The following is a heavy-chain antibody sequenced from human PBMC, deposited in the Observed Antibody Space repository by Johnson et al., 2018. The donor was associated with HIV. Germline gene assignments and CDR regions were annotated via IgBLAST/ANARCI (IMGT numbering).Heavy chain of an antibody. J-gene: IGHJ3*02. V-gene: IGHV3-30*04. Sequence: QVQLVESGGGVVQPGRSLRLSCAASGFTFSSCAMHWVRQAPGKGLEWVAVISYDGSNKYYADSVKGRFTISRDNSKNTLYLQMNSLRAEDTAVYYCASAWGELDDAFDIWGQGTMVTVSS. CDR1: GFTFSSCA. CDR2: ISYDGSNK. CDR3: ASAWGELDDAFDI. D-gene: IGHD1-26*01.